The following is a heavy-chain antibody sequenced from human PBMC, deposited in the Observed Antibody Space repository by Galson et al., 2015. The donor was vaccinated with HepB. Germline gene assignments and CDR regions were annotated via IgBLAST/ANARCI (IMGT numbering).Heavy chain of an antibody. CDR3: AREDYSNDAFDI. V-gene: IGHV3-64*02. CDR2: ISSNGGST. Sequence: SLRLSCAASGFTFSSYAMHWVRQAPGKGLEYVSAISSNGGSTYYADSVKGRFTISRDNSKNTLYLQMGSLRAEDMAVYYCAREDYSNDAFDIWGQGTMVTVSS. D-gene: IGHD4-11*01. J-gene: IGHJ3*02. CDR1: GFTFSSYA.